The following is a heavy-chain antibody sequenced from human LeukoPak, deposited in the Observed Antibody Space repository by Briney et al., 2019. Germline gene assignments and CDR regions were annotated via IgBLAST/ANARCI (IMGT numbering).Heavy chain of an antibody. CDR2: IYYSGST. CDR3: ARLSAYYDSSGPFDY. V-gene: IGHV4-39*01. J-gene: IGHJ4*02. CDR1: GGSISGSSYY. Sequence: SETLSLTCTVSGGSISGSSYYWGWIRQPPGKGLEWIGSIYYSGSTYYNPSLKSRVTISVDTSKNQFSLKLSSVTAADTAVYYCARLSAYYDSSGPFDYWGQGTLVTVSS. D-gene: IGHD3-22*01.